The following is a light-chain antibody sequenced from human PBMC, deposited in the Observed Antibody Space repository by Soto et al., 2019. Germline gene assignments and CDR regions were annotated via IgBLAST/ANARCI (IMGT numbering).Light chain of an antibody. CDR2: GSS. J-gene: IGKJ4*02. CDR3: QQHINGPLT. CDR1: QSVSSY. Sequence: IVLTQSPATLSLSPGDRAPLSCRASQSVSSYLAWSQQKPGQAPRLLVYGSSNXANGIPVRFSGSGSGTDFTLTISSLAPEDFAVYYCQQHINGPLTFGGGTKV. V-gene: IGKV3-11*01.